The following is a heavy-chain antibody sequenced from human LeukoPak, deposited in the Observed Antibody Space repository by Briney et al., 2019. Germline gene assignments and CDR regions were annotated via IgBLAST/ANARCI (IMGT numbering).Heavy chain of an antibody. Sequence: GGSLRLSCAASGFTFSSYSMNWVRQAPGKGLEWVSSISSSSSYIYYADSVKGRFTISRDNAKNSLYLQMGSLRAEDMAVYYCARDYRRGYSYGYLGDYWGQGTLVTVSS. CDR3: ARDYRRGYSYGYLGDY. J-gene: IGHJ4*02. D-gene: IGHD5-18*01. CDR2: ISSSSSYI. CDR1: GFTFSSYS. V-gene: IGHV3-21*01.